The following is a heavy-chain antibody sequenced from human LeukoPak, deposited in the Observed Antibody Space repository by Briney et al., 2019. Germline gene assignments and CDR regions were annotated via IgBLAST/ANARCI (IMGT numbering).Heavy chain of an antibody. V-gene: IGHV4-4*07. J-gene: IGHJ6*03. CDR2: IYTSGST. Sequence: SETLSLTCTVSGGSISSYYWSWIRQPAGKGLEWIGRIYTSGSTNYNPSLKSRVTTSVDTSKNQFSLKLSSVTAADTAVYYCAGNYCSGGSCYLYHMDVWGKGTTVTVSS. CDR1: GGSISSYY. D-gene: IGHD2-15*01. CDR3: AGNYCSGGSCYLYHMDV.